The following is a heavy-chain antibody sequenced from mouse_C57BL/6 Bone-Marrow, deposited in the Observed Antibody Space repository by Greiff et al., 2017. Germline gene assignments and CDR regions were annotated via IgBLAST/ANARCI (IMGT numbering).Heavy chain of an antibody. CDR1: GYTFTSYW. Sequence: VQLQQPGAELVKPGASVKLSCKASGYTFTSYWMHWVKQRPGQGLEWIGMIHPNSGSTNYNETFKSKATLTVDKSSSTAYMQLSSLTSEDSAVYYCASTVVYYYAMDYWGQGTSVTVSS. V-gene: IGHV1-64*01. CDR3: ASTVVYYYAMDY. CDR2: IHPNSGST. D-gene: IGHD1-1*01. J-gene: IGHJ4*01.